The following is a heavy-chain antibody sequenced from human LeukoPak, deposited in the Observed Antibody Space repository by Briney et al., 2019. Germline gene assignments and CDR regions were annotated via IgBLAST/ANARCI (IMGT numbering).Heavy chain of an antibody. CDR3: ARTYYYGSGTYPAFDI. J-gene: IGHJ3*02. V-gene: IGHV3-48*03. D-gene: IGHD3-10*01. CDR1: GFTFSSYG. CDR2: ISSSGNTI. Sequence: PGGSLRLSCAASGFTFSSYGMNWVRQAPGKGLEWVSYISSSGNTIYYADSVKGRFTISRDNAKNSLYLQMNSLRAEDTAVYYCARTYYYGSGTYPAFDIWGQGTMVIVSS.